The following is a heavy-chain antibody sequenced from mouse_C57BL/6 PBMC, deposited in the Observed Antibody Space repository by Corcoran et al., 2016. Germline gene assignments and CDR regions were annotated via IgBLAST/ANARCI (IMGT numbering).Heavy chain of an antibody. CDR1: GYAFSSYW. J-gene: IGHJ2*01. D-gene: IGHD2-10*02. Sequence: QVQLQQSGAELVKPGASVKISCKASGYAFSSYWMNWVKQRPGKGLEWIGQIYPGDGDTNYNGKFKGKATLTADKSSSTAYMQLSSLTSEDSAVYFCARREGWYGYFDYWGQGTTLTVSS. V-gene: IGHV1-80*01. CDR2: IYPGDGDT. CDR3: ARREGWYGYFDY.